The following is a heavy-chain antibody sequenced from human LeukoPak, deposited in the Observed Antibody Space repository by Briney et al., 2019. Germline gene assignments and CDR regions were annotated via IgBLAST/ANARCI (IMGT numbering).Heavy chain of an antibody. V-gene: IGHV1-69*05. D-gene: IGHD6-13*01. J-gene: IGHJ5*02. Sequence: SVKVSCKASGGTFSSYAISWVRQAPGQGLEWMGGIIPIFGTANYAQKFQGRVAITTDESTSTAYMELSSLRSEDTAVYYCASPAAGTFGWFDPWGQGTLVTVSS. CDR2: IIPIFGTA. CDR1: GGTFSSYA. CDR3: ASPAAGTFGWFDP.